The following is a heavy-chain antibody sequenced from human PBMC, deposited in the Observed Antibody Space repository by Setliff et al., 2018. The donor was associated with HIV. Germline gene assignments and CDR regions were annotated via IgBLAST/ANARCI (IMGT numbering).Heavy chain of an antibody. J-gene: IGHJ4*01. Sequence: RLSCAASGFNFSSHTMSWVRQAPGKGLEWVSAISDNGGSTYYADSMEGRFTISRDNSKNTLYLQLSGLRAEDTAVYYCASIYTAGTELLTDYWGQGTLVTVSS. V-gene: IGHV3-23*01. CDR3: ASIYTAGTELLTDY. D-gene: IGHD6-19*01. CDR2: ISDNGGST. CDR1: GFNFSSHT.